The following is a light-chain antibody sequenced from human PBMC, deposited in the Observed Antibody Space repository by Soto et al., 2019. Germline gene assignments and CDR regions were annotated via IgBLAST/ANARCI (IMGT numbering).Light chain of an antibody. V-gene: IGLV2-14*01. Sequence: QPVLTQPASVSGSPGQSIAISCTGTSSDVGGYDYVSWYQQHPDKAPKLIIYEVTKRPSGVSNRFSGSKSGNTASLTISGLQPDDEADYYCSSHTSGDTRVFGSGTKLTVL. CDR3: SSHTSGDTRV. CDR2: EVT. J-gene: IGLJ1*01. CDR1: SSDVGGYDY.